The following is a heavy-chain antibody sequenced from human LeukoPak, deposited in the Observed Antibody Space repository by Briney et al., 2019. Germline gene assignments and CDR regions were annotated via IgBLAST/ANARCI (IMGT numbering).Heavy chain of an antibody. CDR2: IDHSGST. CDR3: ARVPHCTSTSCYVGGYHMDV. Sequence: SETLSLTCTVSGDSISSGYYWAWIRQPPGKGLEWIGSIDHSGSTNDNPSLKSRVTVSVDTSKHHFSLQLSSVAAADTPVYYCARVPHCTSTSCYVGGYHMDVWGKGPTVTVSS. V-gene: IGHV4-38-2*02. CDR1: GDSISSGYY. J-gene: IGHJ6*03. D-gene: IGHD2-2*01.